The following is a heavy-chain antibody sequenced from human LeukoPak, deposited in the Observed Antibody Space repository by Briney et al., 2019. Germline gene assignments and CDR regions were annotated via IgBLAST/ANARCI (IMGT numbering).Heavy chain of an antibody. V-gene: IGHV1-24*01. CDR3: ATVSLFDSSSWYVGSYYYYGMDV. Sequence: ASVNVSCKVSGYTLTELSMHWVRQAPGKGLEWMGGFDPEDGETIYAQKFQGRVTMTEDTSTDTAYMELSSLRSEDTAVYYCATVSLFDSSSWYVGSYYYYGMDVWGQGTTVTVSS. CDR1: GYTLTELS. J-gene: IGHJ6*02. CDR2: FDPEDGET. D-gene: IGHD6-13*01.